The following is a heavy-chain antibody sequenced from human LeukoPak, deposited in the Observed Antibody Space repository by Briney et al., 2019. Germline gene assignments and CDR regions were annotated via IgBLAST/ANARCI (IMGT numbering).Heavy chain of an antibody. CDR3: ARQSSGWFFDY. D-gene: IGHD6-19*01. J-gene: IGHJ4*02. V-gene: IGHV3-53*01. CDR2: IYSGGST. CDR1: GFTVSSNY. Sequence: GGSLRLSCAASGFTVSSNYMSWVRQAPGKGLEWVSVIYSGGSTYHADSVKGRFTISRDNSKNTLYLQMNSLRAEDTAVYYCARQSSGWFFDYWGQGTLVTVSS.